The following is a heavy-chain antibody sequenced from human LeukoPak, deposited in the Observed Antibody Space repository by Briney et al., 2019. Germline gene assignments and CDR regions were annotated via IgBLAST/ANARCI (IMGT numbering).Heavy chain of an antibody. CDR3: AKDKEYSGFGPILSGYYYGMDV. V-gene: IGHV3-43D*04. J-gene: IGHJ6*04. Sequence: LPGGSLRLSCAASGFTFDDYAVHWVRQAPGKGLGWVSLISWDGGSTYYADSVKGRFTISRDNSRHTLYLQMNSLGAEDTALYYCAKDKEYSGFGPILSGYYYGMDVWGKGTTVTVSS. D-gene: IGHD5-12*01. CDR1: GFTFDDYA. CDR2: ISWDGGST.